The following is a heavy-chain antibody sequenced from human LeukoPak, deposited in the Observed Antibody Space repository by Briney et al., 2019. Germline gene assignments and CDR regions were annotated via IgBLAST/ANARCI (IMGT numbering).Heavy chain of an antibody. Sequence: GGSLRLSCAASGFTFSSYSMNWVRQAPGKGLEWVSSISTGSSYIYYADSVKGRFTISRDNAKNSLYLQMNSLRAEDTAVYYCARDEHQYYSESSGRFDFWGQGVLVTVSS. V-gene: IGHV3-21*06. CDR1: GFTFSSYS. CDR2: ISTGSSYI. J-gene: IGHJ4*02. D-gene: IGHD3-22*01. CDR3: ARDEHQYYSESSGRFDF.